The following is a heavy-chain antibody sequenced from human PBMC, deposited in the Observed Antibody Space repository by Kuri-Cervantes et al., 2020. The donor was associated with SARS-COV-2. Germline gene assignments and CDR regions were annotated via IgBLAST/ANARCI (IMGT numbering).Heavy chain of an antibody. V-gene: IGHV3-15*05. CDR2: IKSKTDGGTT. Sequence: GESLKISCAASGFTFSSYAMSWVRQAPGKGLEWVGRIKSKTDGGTTDYAAPVKGRFTISRDNARNSLYLQMNSLRAEDTALYYCAKDQGYEGGDKGYGMDVWGQGTTVTVSS. D-gene: IGHD2-21*01. CDR1: GFTFSSYA. CDR3: AKDQGYEGGDKGYGMDV. J-gene: IGHJ6*02.